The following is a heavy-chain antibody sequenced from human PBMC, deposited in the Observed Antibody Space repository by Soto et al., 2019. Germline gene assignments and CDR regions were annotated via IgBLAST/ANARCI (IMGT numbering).Heavy chain of an antibody. D-gene: IGHD5-12*01. V-gene: IGHV3-30-3*01. Sequence: GGSLRLSCAASGFTFSSYAMHWVRQAPGKGLEWVAVISYDGSNKYYADSVKGRFTISRDNSKNTLYLQMNSLRAEDTAVYYCAREVARYVFDYWGQGTLVTVSS. CDR1: GFTFSSYA. J-gene: IGHJ4*02. CDR2: ISYDGSNK. CDR3: AREVARYVFDY.